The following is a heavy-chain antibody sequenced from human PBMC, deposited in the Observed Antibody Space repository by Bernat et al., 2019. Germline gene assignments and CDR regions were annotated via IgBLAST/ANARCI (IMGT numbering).Heavy chain of an antibody. CDR2: ISYDGSNK. Sequence: QVQLVESGGGVVHPGSSRRLSCAPSGFPFSSYGLHGFPQAPDRGLGGGAVISYDGSNKYYADSVKGRFTISRDNSKNTLYLQMNSLRAEDTAVYYCAKDHDYGDYPPPRYGMDVWGQGTTVTVSS. J-gene: IGHJ6*02. CDR1: GFPFSSYG. CDR3: AKDHDYGDYPPPRYGMDV. V-gene: IGHV3-30*18. D-gene: IGHD4-17*01.